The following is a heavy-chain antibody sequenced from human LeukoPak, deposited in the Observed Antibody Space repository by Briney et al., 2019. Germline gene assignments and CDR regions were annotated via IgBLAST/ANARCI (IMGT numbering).Heavy chain of an antibody. CDR3: ARYSYGGYHFDY. CDR2: VYSSGST. J-gene: IGHJ4*02. V-gene: IGHV4-59*01. CDR1: GDSINSYY. D-gene: IGHD5-18*01. Sequence: PSETLSLTCTVSGDSINSYYWSWIRRPPGRGLEWIGYVYSSGSTNYNPSLRSRVTISVDTSKNQFSLKLSSVSAADTAVYYCARYSYGGYHFDYWGQGTLVTVSS.